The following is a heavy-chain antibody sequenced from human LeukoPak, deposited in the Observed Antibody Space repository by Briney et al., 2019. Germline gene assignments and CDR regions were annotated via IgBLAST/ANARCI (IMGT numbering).Heavy chain of an antibody. V-gene: IGHV3-23*01. CDR2: IVGTGGST. J-gene: IGHJ4*02. CDR3: AKWGDYDILTGYYDSDY. CDR1: GFTFSNYA. Sequence: PGASLRLSCAASGFTFSNYAMSRVRQAPGKGLEWVSAIVGTGGSTYYADSVKGRFTISRDNSKNTLYLQMNSLRAEDTAVYYCAKWGDYDILTGYYDSDYWGQGTLVTVSS. D-gene: IGHD3-9*01.